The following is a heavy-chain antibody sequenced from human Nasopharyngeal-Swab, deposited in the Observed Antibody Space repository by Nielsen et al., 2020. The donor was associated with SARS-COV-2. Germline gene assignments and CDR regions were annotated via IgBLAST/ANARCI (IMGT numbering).Heavy chain of an antibody. CDR1: GFTVSSNY. V-gene: IGHV3-11*01. J-gene: IGHJ6*02. Sequence: GESLKISCAASGFTVSSNYMSWVRQAPGKGLEWVSYISSSGSTIYYADSVKGRFTISRDNAKNSLYLQMNSLRAEDTAVYYCARGYYYDSSGYYYGYYYYYGMDVWGQGTTVTVSS. D-gene: IGHD3-22*01. CDR2: ISSSGSTI. CDR3: ARGYYYDSSGYYYGYYYYYGMDV.